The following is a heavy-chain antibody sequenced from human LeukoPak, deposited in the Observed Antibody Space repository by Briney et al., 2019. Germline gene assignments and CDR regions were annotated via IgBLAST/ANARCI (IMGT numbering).Heavy chain of an antibody. J-gene: IGHJ4*02. CDR1: GFTFSSYS. CDR2: ISSDTTYI. Sequence: PGGSLRLSCAASGFTFSSYSMNWVRQAPGKGLEWVSSISSDTTYIYYADSVRGRFTISRDNAENSLYLRMNSLRAEDTAVYYCARAARLRAPFDYWGQGTLVTVSS. V-gene: IGHV3-21*01. CDR3: ARAARLRAPFDY. D-gene: IGHD6-6*01.